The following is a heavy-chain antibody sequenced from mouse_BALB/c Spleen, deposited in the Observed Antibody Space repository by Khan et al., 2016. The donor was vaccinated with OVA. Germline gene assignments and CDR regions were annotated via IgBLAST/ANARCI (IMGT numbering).Heavy chain of an antibody. D-gene: IGHD2-14*01. V-gene: IGHV2-6-4*01. Sequence: VQLQQSGPGLVAPSQSLSITCTVSGFSLSRYNIHWVRQPPGKVLEWLGMLWGGGSTDYNSDLNSSLTISKDNSKGQVFLKMHSLQTDDTAMYYCARAYYRYDGYYAMDYWGQGTSVTVSS. J-gene: IGHJ4*01. CDR1: GFSLSRYN. CDR3: ARAYYRYDGYYAMDY. CDR2: LWGGGST.